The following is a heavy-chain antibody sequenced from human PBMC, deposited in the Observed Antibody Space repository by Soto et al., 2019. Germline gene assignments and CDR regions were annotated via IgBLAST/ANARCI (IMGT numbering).Heavy chain of an antibody. CDR2: ISAYNGNT. CDR3: ARRPSIAVAGTLYYYGMDV. D-gene: IGHD6-19*01. V-gene: IGHV1-18*01. CDR1: GYTFTSYG. Sequence: ASVKVSCKASGYTFTSYGISWVRQAPGQGLEWMGWISAYNGNTNYAQKLQGRVTMTTDTSTSTAYMELRSLRSDDTAVYYCARRPSIAVAGTLYYYGMDVWGQGTTVTVSS. J-gene: IGHJ6*02.